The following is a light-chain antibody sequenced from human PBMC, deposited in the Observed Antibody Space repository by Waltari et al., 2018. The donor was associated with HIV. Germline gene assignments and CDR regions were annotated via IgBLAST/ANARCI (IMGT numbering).Light chain of an antibody. CDR2: VEGSGTY. J-gene: IGLJ3*02. V-gene: IGLV4-60*03. CDR1: SGHSSYI. Sequence: QPVVTQSSSASASLGSSAALTCTLSSGHSSYIIAWHQQQPGKAPRYLMKVEGSGTYNKGSGVPDRFSGSSSGADRYLTISNVQSDDEADYYCETWDSNIRVFGGGTKLTVL. CDR3: ETWDSNIRV.